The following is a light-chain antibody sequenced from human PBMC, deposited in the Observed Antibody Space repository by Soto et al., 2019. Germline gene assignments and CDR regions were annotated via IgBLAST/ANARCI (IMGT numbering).Light chain of an antibody. Sequence: DIQMTQSPSSLSASVGDRVTFSCRASQDITHFLAWYQHKPGKVPKLLIYGASTLQSGVPSRFSGSGSGTDFTLTITSLQPEDVATYFCQTYSSALWTFGQGTRVEIK. CDR2: GAS. CDR3: QTYSSALWT. CDR1: QDITHF. J-gene: IGKJ1*01. V-gene: IGKV1-27*01.